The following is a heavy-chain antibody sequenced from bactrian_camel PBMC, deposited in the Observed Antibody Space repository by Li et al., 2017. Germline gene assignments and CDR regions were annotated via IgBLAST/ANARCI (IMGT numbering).Heavy chain of an antibody. D-gene: IGHD2*01. V-gene: IGHV3S53*01. CDR3: SVDPRGCDSTSGWY. Sequence: HVQLVESGGGSVQAGGSLGLSCTYSGFGANSPCMGWFRQAPGKEREGVAVTDSVGQTRYSDSVKGRFTISEDNAGTTLYLQMNSLRVEDTAMYYCSVDPRGCDSTSGWYWGQGTQVTVS. CDR2: TDSVGQT. CDR1: GFGANSPC. J-gene: IGHJ4*01.